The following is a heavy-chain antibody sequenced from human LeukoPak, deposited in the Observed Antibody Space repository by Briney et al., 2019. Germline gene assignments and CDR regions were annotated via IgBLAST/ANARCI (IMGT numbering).Heavy chain of an antibody. CDR3: ATNPKPNYYGSGSRYYYYGMDV. CDR1: GGSFSGYY. CDR2: INHSGST. V-gene: IGHV4-34*01. D-gene: IGHD3-10*01. Sequence: SETLSLTCAVYGGSFSGYYWSWIRQPPGKGLEWIGEINHSGSTNYNPSLKSRVTISVDTSKNQFSLKLSSVTAADTAVYYRATNPKPNYYGSGSRYYYYGMDVWGQGTTVTVSS. J-gene: IGHJ6*02.